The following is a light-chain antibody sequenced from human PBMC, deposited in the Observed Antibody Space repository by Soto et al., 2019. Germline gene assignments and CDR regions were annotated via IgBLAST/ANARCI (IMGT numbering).Light chain of an antibody. CDR3: QQYKKSPPYT. Sequence: EIVMTQSPANLSVSPGERATLSCRASQSVSSNLAWYQQKPGQGPRLLIYGASTRATGIPARFSGSGSGTEFTLNISSMQSEDFAVYYCQQYKKSPPYTFGQGTKVEIK. CDR2: GAS. J-gene: IGKJ2*01. V-gene: IGKV3-15*01. CDR1: QSVSSN.